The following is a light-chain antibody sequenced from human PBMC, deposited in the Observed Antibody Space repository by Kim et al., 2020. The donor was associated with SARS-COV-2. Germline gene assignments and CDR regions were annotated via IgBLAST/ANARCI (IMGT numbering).Light chain of an antibody. CDR2: DAT. Sequence: DIQMTQSPSSLSASVGDRVTITCRASQGISNYLAWYQQKPGKVPKLLINDATTLRSGVPSRFSGSGSGTDFTLTISSLQPDDVGTYYCQKYYGAPLTFGGGTKVDIK. V-gene: IGKV1-27*01. CDR3: QKYYGAPLT. CDR1: QGISNY. J-gene: IGKJ4*01.